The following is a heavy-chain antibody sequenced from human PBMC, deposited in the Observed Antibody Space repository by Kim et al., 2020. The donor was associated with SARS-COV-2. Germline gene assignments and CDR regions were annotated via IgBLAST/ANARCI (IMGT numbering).Heavy chain of an antibody. CDR2: ISAHNGNT. CDR3: ARADQAAAGTGGY. Sequence: ASVKVSCKASGYTFSSYGISWVRQAPGQGLEWMGWISAHNGNTKSAQKFQGRVTMTTDTSTRRAYMELRSLRSDDTAVYYCARADQAAAGTGGYWGQGTLVTVSS. J-gene: IGHJ4*02. D-gene: IGHD6-25*01. CDR1: GYTFSSYG. V-gene: IGHV1-18*01.